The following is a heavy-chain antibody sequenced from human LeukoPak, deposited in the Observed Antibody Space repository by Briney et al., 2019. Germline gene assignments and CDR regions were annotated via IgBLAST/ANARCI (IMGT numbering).Heavy chain of an antibody. V-gene: IGHV1-46*01. CDR1: GYTFTSYY. CDR2: INPSGGST. Sequence: ASVKVSCKASGYTFTSYYMHWVRQAPGQGLEWMGIINPSGGSTSYAQKFQGRVTMTRDTSASTVYMELSSLRSEDTAVYYCASQRITMVRGVLGDYWGQGTLVTVSS. J-gene: IGHJ4*02. CDR3: ASQRITMVRGVLGDY. D-gene: IGHD3-10*01.